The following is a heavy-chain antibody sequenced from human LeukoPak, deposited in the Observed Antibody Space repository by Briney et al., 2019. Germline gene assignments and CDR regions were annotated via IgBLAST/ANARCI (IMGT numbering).Heavy chain of an antibody. V-gene: IGHV3-48*03. Sequence: GGSLRLSCAASGFTFSRYEMNWVRQAPGKGREGVSYISSSGSTIYYADSVKGRFTISRDNAKNSLHLQMNSLRAEDTAVYYCARMWLVLNAFDIWGQGTMVTVSS. J-gene: IGHJ3*02. CDR2: ISSSGSTI. D-gene: IGHD6-19*01. CDR1: GFTFSRYE. CDR3: ARMWLVLNAFDI.